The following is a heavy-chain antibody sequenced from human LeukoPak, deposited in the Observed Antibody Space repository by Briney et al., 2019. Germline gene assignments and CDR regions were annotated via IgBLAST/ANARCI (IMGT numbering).Heavy chain of an antibody. CDR1: GGTFSSYA. CDR3: ARVSNEYYYDSSGYYTDY. D-gene: IGHD3-22*01. Sequence: SVKVSCKASGGTFSSYAISWVRQAPGQGLEWIGRIIPIFGTANYAQKFQGRVTITTDESTSTAYMELSSLRSEDTAVYYCARVSNEYYYDSSGYYTDYWGQGTLVTVSS. V-gene: IGHV1-69*05. CDR2: IIPIFGTA. J-gene: IGHJ4*02.